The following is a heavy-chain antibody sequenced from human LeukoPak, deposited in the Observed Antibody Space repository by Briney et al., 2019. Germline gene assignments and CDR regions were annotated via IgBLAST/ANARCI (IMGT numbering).Heavy chain of an antibody. Sequence: PGGSLRLSCVDSTLTFGGSFVSWVRQASGKGLEWVSVIYSGGSVYSADSVKGRFTISRDYSDNTVCLQMNSLRVEDTAVYYCARGLGTNYGGYCTGGGCPVYWGQGTLVTVSS. D-gene: IGHD2-8*02. CDR2: IYSGGSV. V-gene: IGHV3-66*01. CDR3: ARGLGTNYGGYCTGGGCPVY. J-gene: IGHJ4*02. CDR1: TLTFGGSF.